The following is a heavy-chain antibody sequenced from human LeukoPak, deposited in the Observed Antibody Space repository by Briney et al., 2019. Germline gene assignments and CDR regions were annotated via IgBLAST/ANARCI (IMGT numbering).Heavy chain of an antibody. J-gene: IGHJ5*01. CDR1: GFTFSSYA. Sequence: QSGGSLRLSCAASGFTFSSYAMSWVRQAPGKGLEWVSAISGSGGSTYYADSVKGRFTISRDNSKSTLYLQMNSLRAEDTAVYYCAKLLWFGDSSWFDSWGQGTLVTVSS. CDR2: ISGSGGST. V-gene: IGHV3-23*01. D-gene: IGHD3-10*01. CDR3: AKLLWFGDSSWFDS.